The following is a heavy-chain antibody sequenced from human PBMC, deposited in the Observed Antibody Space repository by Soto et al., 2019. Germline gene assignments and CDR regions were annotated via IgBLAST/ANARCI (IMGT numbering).Heavy chain of an antibody. CDR2: IIPIFGTA. V-gene: IGHV1-69*01. J-gene: IGHJ6*02. CDR1: GGTFSSYA. Sequence: QVQLVQSGAEVKKPGSSVKVSCKASGGTFSSYAISWVRQAPGQGLEWMGGIIPIFGTANYAQKFQGRVTITADESTSTAYMELSSLRSEDTAVYYCARGYTMIVVVTIPHPMDVWDQGTTVTVSS. D-gene: IGHD3-22*01. CDR3: ARGYTMIVVVTIPHPMDV.